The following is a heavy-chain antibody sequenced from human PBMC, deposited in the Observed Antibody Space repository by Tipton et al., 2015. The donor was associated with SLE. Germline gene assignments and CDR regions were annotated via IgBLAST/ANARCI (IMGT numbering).Heavy chain of an antibody. CDR3: ARYNSPSWFDP. D-gene: IGHD6-19*01. Sequence: TLSLTCTVSGGSISSAYWSWLRQPAGKGLEWIGRLNPSGGTNYNPSLKSRVTMSVDTSKKQFSLKLTAVTAADTAVYYCARYNSPSWFDPWGQGTLVTVSS. J-gene: IGHJ5*02. CDR2: LNPSGGT. CDR1: GGSISSAY. V-gene: IGHV4-4*07.